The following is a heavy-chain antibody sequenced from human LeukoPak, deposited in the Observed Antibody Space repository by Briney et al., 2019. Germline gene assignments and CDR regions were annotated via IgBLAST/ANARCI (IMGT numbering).Heavy chain of an antibody. Sequence: AGSLRLSCAASGFTFSSYWMSWVRQAPGKGLECVALISYDGITTYYADSVKGRFTISTDTSKNTLFLQMNSLISEDTAVYYCASSRPWELLSAFQMWGQGTLVTVSS. CDR1: GFTFSSYW. CDR3: ASSRPWELLSAFQM. CDR2: ISYDGITT. J-gene: IGHJ3*02. D-gene: IGHD1-26*01. V-gene: IGHV3-30-3*01.